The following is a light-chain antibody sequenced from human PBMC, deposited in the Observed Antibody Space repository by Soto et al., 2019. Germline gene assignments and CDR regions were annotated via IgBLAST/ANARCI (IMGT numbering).Light chain of an antibody. Sequence: QSALTQPASVSGSPGQSITISCTGTSSDIGSYIYVSWYQHHPGKAPKLMIYEVSNRPSGVSNRFSGSKSGNTASLTISGLQAEDEADYYCSSYTSSSTWVFGGGTKVTVL. CDR1: SSDIGSYIY. CDR2: EVS. J-gene: IGLJ3*02. CDR3: SSYTSSSTWV. V-gene: IGLV2-14*01.